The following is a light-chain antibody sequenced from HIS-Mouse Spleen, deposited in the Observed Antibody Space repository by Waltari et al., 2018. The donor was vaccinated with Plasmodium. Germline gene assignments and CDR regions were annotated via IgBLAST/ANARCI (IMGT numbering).Light chain of an antibody. Sequence: SYELTQPPSVSVSPGQTARITCSGAAWPKNYAYWYQQKPGQAPVQVIYKDSERPSGIPERFSGSSSGTTVTLTISGVQAEDEADYYCQSADSSGTPNWVFGGGTKLTVL. CDR3: QSADSSGTPNWV. J-gene: IGLJ3*02. V-gene: IGLV3-25*03. CDR1: AWPKNY. CDR2: KDS.